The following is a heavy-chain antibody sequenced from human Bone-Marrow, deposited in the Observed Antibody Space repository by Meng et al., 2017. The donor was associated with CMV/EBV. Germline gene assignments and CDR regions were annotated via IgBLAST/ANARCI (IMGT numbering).Heavy chain of an antibody. CDR2: IYYSGST. Sequence: SETLSLTCTVSGGSISSSSYYWGWIRQPPGKGLEWIGSIYYSGSTYYNPSLKSRVTISVDTSKNQFSLKLSSVTAADTAVYYCVRDAVTDYSNYFDYWGQGTLVTVSS. J-gene: IGHJ4*02. CDR1: GGSISSSSYY. CDR3: VRDAVTDYSNYFDY. D-gene: IGHD4-11*01. V-gene: IGHV4-39*07.